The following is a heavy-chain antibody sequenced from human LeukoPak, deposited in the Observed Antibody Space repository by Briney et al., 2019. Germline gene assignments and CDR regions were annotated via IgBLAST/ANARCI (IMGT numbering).Heavy chain of an antibody. J-gene: IGHJ6*02. D-gene: IGHD6-13*01. CDR2: INHSGST. CDR3: ARGTGAAAGIGIYYYYYGMDV. Sequence: SETLSLTCAVYGGSFGGYYWSWIRQPPGKGLEWIGEINHSGSTNYNPSLKSRVTISVDTSKNQFSLKLSSVTAADTAVYYCARGTGAAAGIGIYYYYYGMDVWGQGTTVTVSS. CDR1: GGSFGGYY. V-gene: IGHV4-34*01.